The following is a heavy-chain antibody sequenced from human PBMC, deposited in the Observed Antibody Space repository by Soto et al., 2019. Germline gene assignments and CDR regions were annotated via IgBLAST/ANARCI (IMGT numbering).Heavy chain of an antibody. CDR3: ARDGDFWSGYSLFYYMDV. D-gene: IGHD3-3*01. J-gene: IGHJ6*03. CDR2: IKQDGSEK. CDR1: GFTFSSYW. Sequence: GALRLSCAASGFTFSSYWMSWVRQAPGKGLEWVANIKQDGSEKYYVDSVKGRFTISRDNAKNSLYLQMNSLRAEDTAVYYCARDGDFWSGYSLFYYMDVWGKGTTVTVSS. V-gene: IGHV3-7*01.